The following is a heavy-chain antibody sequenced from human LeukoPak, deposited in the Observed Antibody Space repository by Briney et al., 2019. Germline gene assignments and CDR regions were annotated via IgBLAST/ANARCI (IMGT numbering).Heavy chain of an antibody. CDR2: IFYTGST. CDR3: ARAGFFHDTSGYNDAFDI. J-gene: IGHJ3*02. V-gene: IGHV4-59*01. Sequence: PSETLSLTCTVSGGSIGSYYWSWIRQPPGKGLEWIGYIFYTGSTNYNSSLKSRVTISIDTSKNQFSLKLSSVTAADTAVYHCARAGFFHDTSGYNDAFDIWGQGTMVTVSS. CDR1: GGSIGSYY. D-gene: IGHD3-22*01.